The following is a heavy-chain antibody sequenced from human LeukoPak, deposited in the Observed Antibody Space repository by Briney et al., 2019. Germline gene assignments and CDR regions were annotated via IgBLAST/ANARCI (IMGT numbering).Heavy chain of an antibody. CDR3: ASSTGRAFDI. J-gene: IGHJ3*02. CDR1: GGSISSYY. V-gene: IGHV4-4*09. CDR2: IYTSGST. Sequence: SETLSLTCTVSGGSISSYYWSWIRQPPGKGLEWIGYIYTSGSTNYNPSLKSRVTISVDTSKNQFSLKLSSVTAADTAVYYCASSTGRAFDIWGQGTMVTVSS.